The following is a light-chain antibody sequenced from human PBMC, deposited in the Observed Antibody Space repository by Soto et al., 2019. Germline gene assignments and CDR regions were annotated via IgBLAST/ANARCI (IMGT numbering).Light chain of an antibody. Sequence: QSVLTQPPSASGTPGQRVTISCSGSNSNIGSHTVNWYQQLPGTAPKLLIYTNNQRHSGVPDRFSDSKSGTSASLAISGLPSEDEADYYCAAWDGSLQSWVFGGGTKVTVL. J-gene: IGLJ3*02. CDR2: TNN. CDR3: AAWDGSLQSWV. V-gene: IGLV1-44*01. CDR1: NSNIGSHT.